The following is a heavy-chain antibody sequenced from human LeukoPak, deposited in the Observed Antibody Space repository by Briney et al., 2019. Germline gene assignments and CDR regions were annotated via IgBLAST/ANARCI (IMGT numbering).Heavy chain of an antibody. V-gene: IGHV4-59*01. J-gene: IGHJ4*02. D-gene: IGHD5-12*01. CDR1: GGSISSYY. CDR3: ARVATSRDFDC. Sequence: SETLSLTCTVSGGSISSYYWSWLRQPPGKGLEWIGYIYYSGSTNYNPSLKSRVTISVDTSKNQFSMTLSSVTAADTAVYYCARVATSRDFDCGGQGTLVTVSS. CDR2: IYYSGST.